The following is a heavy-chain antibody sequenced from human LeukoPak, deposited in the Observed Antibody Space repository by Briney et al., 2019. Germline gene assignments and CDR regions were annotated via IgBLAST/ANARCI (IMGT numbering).Heavy chain of an antibody. J-gene: IGHJ6*03. CDR1: GDCGSSNSAV. CDR3: ARDRGYISGWPKAAYYYYYMDV. Sequence: SQTPPHICAISGDCGSSNSAVWYLIRQSPSRGLWRLGRKYYGSKRYNDYAVSVKSRITINPDTSKNQFSRQLNSVTPEDTAVYYCARDRGYISGWPKAAYYYYYMDVWGKGTTVTVSS. D-gene: IGHD6-19*01. V-gene: IGHV6-1*01. CDR2: KYYGSKRYN.